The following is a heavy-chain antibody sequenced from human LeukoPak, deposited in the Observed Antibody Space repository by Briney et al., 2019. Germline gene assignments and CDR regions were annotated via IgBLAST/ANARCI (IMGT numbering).Heavy chain of an antibody. CDR2: IKQDGSEK. Sequence: GGSLRLSCAASGFTFSSNWMSWVREGPGKGREWVANIKQDGSEKYYVDSVKGRFTISRDNAKNSLYLQMNSLRAEDTAVYYCARHIDHWGQGTLVTVSS. D-gene: IGHD2-21*01. J-gene: IGHJ4*02. V-gene: IGHV3-7*01. CDR1: GFTFSSNW. CDR3: ARHIDH.